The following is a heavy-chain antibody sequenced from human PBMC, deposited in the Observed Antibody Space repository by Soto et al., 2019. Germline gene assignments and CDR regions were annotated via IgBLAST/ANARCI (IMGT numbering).Heavy chain of an antibody. J-gene: IGHJ5*02. V-gene: IGHV1-69*13. CDR1: GGTFSSYA. D-gene: IGHD6-6*01. Sequence: SVKVSCKASGGTFSSYAISWVRQAPGQGLEWMGGIIPIFGTANYAQKFQGRVTITADESTSTAYMELSSLRSEDTAVYYCASQSYSSSSRGPHNWFDPWGQGTLVTVSS. CDR2: IIPIFGTA. CDR3: ASQSYSSSSRGPHNWFDP.